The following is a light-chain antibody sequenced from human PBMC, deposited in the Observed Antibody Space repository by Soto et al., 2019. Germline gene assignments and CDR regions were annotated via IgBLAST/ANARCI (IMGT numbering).Light chain of an antibody. V-gene: IGKV1-39*01. CDR2: GAS. J-gene: IGKJ1*01. CDR1: QSIGKF. CDR3: QQTYSTPQT. Sequence: DNQMTQSPSSLSASIGDRVTITCRASQSIGKFLTWDQQKPGKAPRLLIYGASSFPSGVPSRFSGSGSGTEFTLTISSLQPEDFATYYCQQTYSTPQTFGQGTKVDIK.